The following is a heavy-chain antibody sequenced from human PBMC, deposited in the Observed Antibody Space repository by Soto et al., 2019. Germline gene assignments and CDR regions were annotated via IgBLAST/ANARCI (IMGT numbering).Heavy chain of an antibody. CDR2: IVVGSGNT. CDR1: GFTFTSSA. Sequence: QMQLVQSGPEVKKPGTSVKVSCKASGFTFTSSAVQWVRQARGQRLEWIGWIVVGSGNTNYAQKFQERVTVTRDMSTSTAYMELSSLRSEDTAVYYCAAGPTWELLKLEPWGQGTLVTVSS. J-gene: IGHJ5*02. D-gene: IGHD1-26*01. V-gene: IGHV1-58*01. CDR3: AAGPTWELLKLEP.